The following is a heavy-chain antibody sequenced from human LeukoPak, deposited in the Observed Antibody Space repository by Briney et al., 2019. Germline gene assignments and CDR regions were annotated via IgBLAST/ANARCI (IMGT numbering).Heavy chain of an antibody. CDR2: IKQDGSEK. V-gene: IGHV3-7*01. CDR3: ARAPIQLWLGYYYYYMDV. CDR1: GFTFSSYW. D-gene: IGHD5-18*01. J-gene: IGHJ6*03. Sequence: GGSLRLSCAASGFTFSSYWMSWVRQAPGKGLEWAANIKQDGSEKYYVDSVKGRFTISRDNAKNSLYLQMNSLRAEDTAVYYCARAPIQLWLGYYYYYMDVWGKGTTVTVSS.